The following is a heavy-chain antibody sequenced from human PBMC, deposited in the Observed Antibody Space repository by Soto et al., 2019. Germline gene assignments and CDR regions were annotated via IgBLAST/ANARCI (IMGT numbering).Heavy chain of an antibody. D-gene: IGHD1-26*01. CDR2: IYYSGST. J-gene: IGHJ4*02. Sequence: SETLSLTCTVSGGSVSSGSYYWSWIRQPPGKGLEWIGYIYYSGSTNYNPSLKSRVTISVDTSKNQFSLKLSSVTAADTAVYYCATIVGATYFDYWGQGTLVTVSS. CDR3: ATIVGATYFDY. CDR1: GGSVSSGSYY. V-gene: IGHV4-61*01.